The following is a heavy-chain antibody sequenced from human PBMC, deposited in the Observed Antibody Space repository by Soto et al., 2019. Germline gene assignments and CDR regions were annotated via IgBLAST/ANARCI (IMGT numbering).Heavy chain of an antibody. CDR1: GYTFTSYY. CDR3: ARARIYCSGGSCIEFYYYYGMDA. V-gene: IGHV1-46*01. J-gene: IGHJ6*02. CDR2: INPSGGST. Sequence: ASVKVSCKACGYTFTSYYMHWVRQAPGQGLEWMGIINPSGGSTSYAQKFQGRVTMTRDTSTGTVYMELRSLRSEDTAVYYCARARIYCSGGSCIEFYYYYGMDAWGQGTTVTVSS. D-gene: IGHD2-15*01.